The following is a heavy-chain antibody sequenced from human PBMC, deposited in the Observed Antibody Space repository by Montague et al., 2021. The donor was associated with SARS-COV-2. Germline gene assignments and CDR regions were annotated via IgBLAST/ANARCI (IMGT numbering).Heavy chain of an antibody. CDR3: ARGTKGNYYYGMDV. CDR2: ISYDGSNK. D-gene: IGHD2-8*01. J-gene: IGHJ6*02. Sequence: SLRLSCEASGFTFSSYAMHWVRQAPGKGLEWVAVISYDGSNKYYTDSVKGRFTISRDNSKNTLYLQMNSLRAEDTAVYYCARGTKGNYYYGMDVWGQGTTVTVSS. CDR1: GFTFSSYA. V-gene: IGHV3-30*04.